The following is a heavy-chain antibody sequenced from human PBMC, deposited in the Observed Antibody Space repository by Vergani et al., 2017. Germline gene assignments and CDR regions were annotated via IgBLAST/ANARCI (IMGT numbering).Heavy chain of an antibody. V-gene: IGHV3-13*01. J-gene: IGHJ2*01. CDR3: AKDHYDFWSGYPNLSPFDL. CDR1: RFTFSHYS. CDR2: IGTAGDT. Sequence: EVQMVESGGGLVKPGGSLRLSCVASRFTFSHYSMNWVRQAPGKGLEWVSAIGTAGDTYYPGSVKGRFTISRDNAKNSLYLQMNSLRAEDTALYYCAKDHYDFWSGYPNLSPFDLWGRGTLVTVSS. D-gene: IGHD3-3*01.